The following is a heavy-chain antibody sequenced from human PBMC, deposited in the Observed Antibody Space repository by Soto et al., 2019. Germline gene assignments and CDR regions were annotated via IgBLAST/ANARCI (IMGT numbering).Heavy chain of an antibody. V-gene: IGHV1-69*06. CDR2: IIPIFGET. J-gene: IGHJ3*02. CDR3: ATPIRTSSTMIVPDDAFDI. CDR1: GGTFSSYA. Sequence: GASGKVSCKASGGTFSSYAISWVRQAPGQGLEWMGGIIPIFGETIYAQKFQGRVTMTEDTSTDTAYMELSSLRSEDTAVYYCATPIRTSSTMIVPDDAFDIWGQGTMVTVSS. D-gene: IGHD3-22*01.